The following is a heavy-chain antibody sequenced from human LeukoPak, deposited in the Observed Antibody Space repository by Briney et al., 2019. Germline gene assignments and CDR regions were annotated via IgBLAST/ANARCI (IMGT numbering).Heavy chain of an antibody. D-gene: IGHD3-9*01. Sequence: PSETLSLTCAVFGGSFSGFYGSWIRESPEKGLEGIGEMSHTGATNYNPSLKSRVTVSVDTSKKQFSLNLRSVTAADTAVYYCARGLHYNIWTGGMDVWGQGTTVIVSS. J-gene: IGHJ6*02. V-gene: IGHV4-34*01. CDR1: GGSFSGFY. CDR2: MSHTGAT. CDR3: ARGLHYNIWTGGMDV.